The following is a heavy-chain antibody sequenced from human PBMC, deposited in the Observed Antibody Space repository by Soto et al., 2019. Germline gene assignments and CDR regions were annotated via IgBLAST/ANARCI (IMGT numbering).Heavy chain of an antibody. J-gene: IGHJ5*02. Sequence: QVRLVQSGAEVKKPGSSVNVSCKTSGGTFGNTAVTWVRQAPGQGLEWMGGIVPMFGTANYAQKFQGRVTLTADESTNTAYMALGSLRSDDTAVYYCARDGDPGYTFGSGPLGGGRFDPWGQGTLVTVSS. CDR1: GGTFGNTA. D-gene: IGHD3-3*01. CDR2: IVPMFGTA. CDR3: ARDGDPGYTFGSGPLGGGRFDP. V-gene: IGHV1-69*12.